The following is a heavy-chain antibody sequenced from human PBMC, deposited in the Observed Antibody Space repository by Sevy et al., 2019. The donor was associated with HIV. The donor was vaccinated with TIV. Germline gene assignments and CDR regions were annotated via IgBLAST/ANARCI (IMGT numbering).Heavy chain of an antibody. J-gene: IGHJ6*03. CDR2: IWYDGSNK. CDR1: GFTFSSYG. D-gene: IGHD6-13*01. Sequence: GGSLRLSCAASGFTFSSYGMHWVRQAPGKGLEWVAVIWYDGSNKYYADSVKGRFTISRDNSKNTLYLQMNGLRAEDKCVYYCAKVEAAAGWGFYYYYYMDVWGKGTTVTVSS. V-gene: IGHV3-33*06. CDR3: AKVEAAAGWGFYYYYYMDV.